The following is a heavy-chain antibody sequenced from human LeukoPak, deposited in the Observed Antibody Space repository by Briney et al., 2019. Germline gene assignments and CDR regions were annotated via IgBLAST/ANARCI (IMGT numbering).Heavy chain of an antibody. D-gene: IGHD3-3*01. CDR1: GGSISSYY. CDR3: ARETARITIFGVVTPDAFDI. Sequence: SETLSLTCTVSGGSISSYYWSWIRQPPGKGLEWIGYMSHSGSTNYNPSLTSRVTISEDTSKNQFSLKLTSMTAADTAVYYCARETARITIFGVVTPDAFDIWGQGTMVTVSS. CDR2: MSHSGST. J-gene: IGHJ3*02. V-gene: IGHV4-59*12.